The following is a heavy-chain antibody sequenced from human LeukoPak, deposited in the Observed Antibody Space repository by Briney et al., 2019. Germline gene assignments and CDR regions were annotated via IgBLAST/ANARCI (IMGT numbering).Heavy chain of an antibody. V-gene: IGHV4-39*01. D-gene: IGHD5-12*01. CDR1: GASISSSNYY. CDR2: IYSSGNT. CDR3: AKSNGYGLIDY. Sequence: PSETLSLTCAVSGASISSSNYYWGWVRQSPGKGLEWIGNIYSSGNTYYNASLKSRVTMYIDTSKNQFSLKLSSVTAADTAMYCCAKSNGYGLIDYWGQGTLVTVSS. J-gene: IGHJ4*02.